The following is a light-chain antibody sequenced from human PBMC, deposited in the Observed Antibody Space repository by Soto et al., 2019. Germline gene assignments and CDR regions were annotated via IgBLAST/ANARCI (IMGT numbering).Light chain of an antibody. Sequence: QSALTQPRSVSGSPGQSVTISCTGTSSDVGGYNYVSWYQQHPGKAPKLMIYDVSKRPSGVPDRFSGSKSGNTASLTISGRQAEDEADYYCCSYAGSYPLWVFGGGTKLTVL. CDR1: SSDVGGYNY. J-gene: IGLJ3*02. CDR2: DVS. V-gene: IGLV2-11*01. CDR3: CSYAGSYPLWV.